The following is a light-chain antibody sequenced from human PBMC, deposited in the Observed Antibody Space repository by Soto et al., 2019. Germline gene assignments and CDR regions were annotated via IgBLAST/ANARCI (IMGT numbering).Light chain of an antibody. CDR3: QQYGSSGT. Sequence: EIVLTQSPGTLSLSPGERATLSCRASQSVSSSYLAWYQQKPGQAPRLLIYAASTRAAAVPDRFTGSGSGTEFTLTISSLQSEDFAVYYCQQYGSSGTFGQGTKVDIK. CDR1: QSVSSSY. V-gene: IGKV3-20*01. CDR2: AAS. J-gene: IGKJ1*01.